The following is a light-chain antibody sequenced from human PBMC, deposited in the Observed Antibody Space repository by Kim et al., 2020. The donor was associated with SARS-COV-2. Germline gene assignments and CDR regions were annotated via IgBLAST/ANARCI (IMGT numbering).Light chain of an antibody. CDR1: QGISNY. CDR3: QKYNSVPYT. J-gene: IGKJ2*01. V-gene: IGKV1-27*01. CDR2: DAS. Sequence: DIQVTQSPTALSASVGDRVTITCRASQGISNYLAWYQQKPGKVPKLLIYDASTLRSGVPSRFSGSGSGTDFTLTISSLQPEDVATYYCQKYNSVPYTFGQGTKLEI.